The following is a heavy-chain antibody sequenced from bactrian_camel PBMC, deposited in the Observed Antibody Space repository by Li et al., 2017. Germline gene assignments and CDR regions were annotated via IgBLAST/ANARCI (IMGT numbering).Heavy chain of an antibody. D-gene: IGHD2*01. CDR3: AACGGDYCSCPRPLLYPYNN. Sequence: VQLVESGGGSVQAGGSLRLSCVASRDFYSMGWFRQAPGKEREEVASLDSSAVATYSDSVKGRFTISKDNNRFTLYLQMNNLDPEDTAMYYCAACGGDYCSCPRPLLYPYNNWGQGTQVTVS. J-gene: IGHJ4*01. CDR1: RDFYS. V-gene: IGHV3S53*01. CDR2: LDSSAVA.